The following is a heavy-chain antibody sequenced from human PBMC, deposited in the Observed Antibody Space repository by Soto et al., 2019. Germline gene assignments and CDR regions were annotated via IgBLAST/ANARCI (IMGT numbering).Heavy chain of an antibody. D-gene: IGHD3-3*01. J-gene: IGHJ4*02. V-gene: IGHV4-34*01. Sequence: QVQLQQWGAGLLKPSETLSLTCAVYGGSFSGYYWSWIRQPPGKGLEWIGEINHSGSTKYNPSLKSRVNISVDTCKNQFSLKLSSVTAADTAVYYCARGDDFWSGYPFDFWGQGTLVSVSS. CDR2: INHSGST. CDR3: ARGDDFWSGYPFDF. CDR1: GGSFSGYY.